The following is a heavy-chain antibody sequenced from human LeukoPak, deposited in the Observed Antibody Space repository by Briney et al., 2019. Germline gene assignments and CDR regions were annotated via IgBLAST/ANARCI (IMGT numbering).Heavy chain of an antibody. Sequence: GGSLRLSCAASGFTFSSYGVHWVRQAPGKGVEWVAVIWYDGSNKYYADSVKGRFTISRDNSKNTLYLQMNSLRAEDTAVYYCAREYSGSYFLDYWGQGTLVTVSS. J-gene: IGHJ4*02. D-gene: IGHD1-26*01. CDR3: AREYSGSYFLDY. CDR1: GFTFSSYG. CDR2: IWYDGSNK. V-gene: IGHV3-33*01.